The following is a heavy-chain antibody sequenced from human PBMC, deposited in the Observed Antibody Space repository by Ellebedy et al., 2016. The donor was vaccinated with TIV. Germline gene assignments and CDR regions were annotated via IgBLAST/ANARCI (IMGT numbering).Heavy chain of an antibody. V-gene: IGHV1-18*01. Sequence: ASVKVSXKASGYTFITHGISWVRQAPGQGLEWTGWISAYNGNTKYAQKFHDRATMTTDTSTSTAYMELRRLRSDDTAVYYCARDLGITMAPYYFDYWGQGTLVTVSS. J-gene: IGHJ4*02. D-gene: IGHD6-19*01. CDR1: GYTFITHG. CDR2: ISAYNGNT. CDR3: ARDLGITMAPYYFDY.